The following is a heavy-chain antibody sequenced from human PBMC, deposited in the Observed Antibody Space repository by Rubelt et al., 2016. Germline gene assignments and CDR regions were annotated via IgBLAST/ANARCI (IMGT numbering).Heavy chain of an antibody. J-gene: IGHJ6*02. CDR2: ISYDGTNK. D-gene: IGHD3-16*01. Sequence: TYAMHWVRQAPGKGLEWVGIISYDGTNKYYADSVKGRFTISRDNAKNSLYLQMSSLRAEDTAVYYCARVGLGLYGMDVWGQGTTVTVSS. CDR1: TYA. V-gene: IGHV3-30*04. CDR3: ARVGLGLYGMDV.